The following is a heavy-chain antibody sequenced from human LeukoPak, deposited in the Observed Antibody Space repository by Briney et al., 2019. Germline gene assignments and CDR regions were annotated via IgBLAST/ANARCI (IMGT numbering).Heavy chain of an antibody. Sequence: GGSLRLSCAASGFTFSSYGMHWVRQAPGKGLEWVAFIRYDGSNKYYADSMKGRFTISRDNAKNSLYLQVNSLRAEDTAVYYCARHLHASYCASPSCYLIDYWGQGTLVTVSS. CDR3: ARHLHASYCASPSCYLIDY. J-gene: IGHJ4*02. D-gene: IGHD2-2*01. V-gene: IGHV3-30*02. CDR2: IRYDGSNK. CDR1: GFTFSSYG.